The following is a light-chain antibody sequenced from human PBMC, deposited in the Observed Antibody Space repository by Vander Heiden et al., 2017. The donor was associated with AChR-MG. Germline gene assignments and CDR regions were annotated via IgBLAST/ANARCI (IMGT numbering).Light chain of an antibody. J-gene: IGKJ3*01. Sequence: DIQMTQSPSTLSASVGDRVTITCRASQSISSWLAWYQQKPGKAPKLLIYKASSLESGVPSRFSGSGYGTEFTLTISSLQPDDFATYYCQQYNSYSGFTFGHGTKVDIK. CDR1: QSISSW. V-gene: IGKV1-5*03. CDR3: QQYNSYSGFT. CDR2: KAS.